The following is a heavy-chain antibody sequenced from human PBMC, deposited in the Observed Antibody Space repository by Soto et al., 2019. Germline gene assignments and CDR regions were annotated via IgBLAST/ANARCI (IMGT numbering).Heavy chain of an antibody. D-gene: IGHD1-1*01. CDR2: ISDHNGNT. CDR3: ARILTPTSRYRSPDFDY. V-gene: IGHV1-18*04. J-gene: IGHJ4*02. Sequence: QVQLVQSGAEVKTPGASVKVSCKASGYTFTSYAISWVRQAPGQGLEWRGWISDHNGNTNYAQKLQGRVTMTTDTSTSTVYMDLRSLRSDDTAVYYCARILTPTSRYRSPDFDYWGQGTLVTVSS. CDR1: GYTFTSYA.